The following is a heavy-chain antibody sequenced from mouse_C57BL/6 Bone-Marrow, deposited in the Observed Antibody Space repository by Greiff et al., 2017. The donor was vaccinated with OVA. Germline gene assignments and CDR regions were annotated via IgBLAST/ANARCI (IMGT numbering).Heavy chain of an antibody. CDR2: IWTGGGT. CDR3: ARNFDYDYGECFAY. Sequence: QVQLQQSGPGLVAPSQSLSITCTVSGFSLTSYAISWVRQPPGKGLEWLGVIWTGGGTNYNSALKSRLSISKDNSKSQVFLKMNSLQTDDTARYYCARNFDYDYGECFAYWGQGTLVTVSA. CDR1: GFSLTSYA. D-gene: IGHD2-4*01. J-gene: IGHJ3*01. V-gene: IGHV2-9-1*01.